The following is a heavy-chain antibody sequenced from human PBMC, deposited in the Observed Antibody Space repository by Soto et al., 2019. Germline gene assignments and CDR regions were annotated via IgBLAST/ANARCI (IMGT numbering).Heavy chain of an antibody. CDR2: IYYSGST. V-gene: IGHV4-31*02. J-gene: IGHJ5*02. CDR1: GATISSGGYY. D-gene: IGHD1-1*01. CDR3: ARHPLEDHSLCDNHP. Sequence: PSETLSLTCTVSGATISSGGYYWSWIRQHPGKGLEWIGYIYYSGSTYYNPSLKSRVTISVDTSKNQFSLKLSSVTAADTAIYYCARHPLEDHSLCDNHPWGPATLLTISS.